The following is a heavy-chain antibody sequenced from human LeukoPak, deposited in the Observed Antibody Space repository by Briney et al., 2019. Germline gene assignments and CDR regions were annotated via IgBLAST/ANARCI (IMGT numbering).Heavy chain of an antibody. CDR1: GFAFGTYA. D-gene: IGHD3-16*02. CDR3: ARDRYNTILYRLAH. J-gene: IGHJ4*02. Sequence: GGSLRLSCAGSGFAFGTYAMGWVRQAPGMGLEWVSSISADGQVTYYADSVEGRFTVSRDNSKSTLYLQLNSLRAEDTATYYCARDRYNTILYRLAHWGQGTLVTVSS. CDR2: ISADGQVT. V-gene: IGHV3-23*01.